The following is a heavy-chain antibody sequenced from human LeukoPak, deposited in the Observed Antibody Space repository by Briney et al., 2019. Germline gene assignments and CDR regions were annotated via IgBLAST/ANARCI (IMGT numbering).Heavy chain of an antibody. V-gene: IGHV1-18*01. CDR2: ISAYNGNT. Sequence: GASVKVSCKASGYTFTSYGISWVRQAPGQGLEWMGWISAYNGNTNYAQKLQGRVTMTTDTSTSTAYMELRSLRSDDTAVYYCARDVLLVAATSDVRYYYGMDVWGQGTTVTVSS. J-gene: IGHJ6*02. CDR1: GYTFTSYG. CDR3: ARDVLLVAATSDVRYYYGMDV. D-gene: IGHD2-15*01.